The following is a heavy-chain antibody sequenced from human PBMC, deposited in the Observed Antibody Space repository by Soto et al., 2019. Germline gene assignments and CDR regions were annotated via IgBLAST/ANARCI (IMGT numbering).Heavy chain of an antibody. J-gene: IGHJ4*02. CDR2: IYYSGTT. V-gene: IGHV4-39*01. CDR3: ARHFSVDYFDY. Sequence: PSETLSLTCSVSGDSITSNSYFWAWIRQPPGKGLEWIGSIYYSGTTYYNPSLKSRVTLSVDRSKNQFSLKLSSVTAADTAVYTCARHFSVDYFDYWGQGALVTVSS. CDR1: GDSITSNSYF.